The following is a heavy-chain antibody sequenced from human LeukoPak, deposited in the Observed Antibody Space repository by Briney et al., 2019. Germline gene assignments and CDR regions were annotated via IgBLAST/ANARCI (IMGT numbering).Heavy chain of an antibody. CDR1: GFTFSNAW. D-gene: IGHD3-16*01. J-gene: IGHJ6*02. V-gene: IGHV3-15*01. Sequence: PGGSLRLSCAASGFTFSNAWMSWVRQAPGKGLEWVGRIKSKTDGGTTDYAAPVKGRFTISRDDSKNTLYLQMNSLKTEDTAVYYCTTDYEGKFDYCGMDVWGQGTTVTVSS. CDR3: TTDYEGKFDYCGMDV. CDR2: IKSKTDGGTT.